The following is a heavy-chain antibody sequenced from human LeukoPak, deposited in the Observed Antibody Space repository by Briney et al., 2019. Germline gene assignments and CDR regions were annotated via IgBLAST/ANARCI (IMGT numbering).Heavy chain of an antibody. CDR2: INPSGGRT. Sequence: ASVKVSCKASGYTFTSYNMHWLRQPPGKGLEWLGIINPSGGRTSNAQKFQGRVTMTRDTSTSTVYMELSSLRSEDTAVYYCARERASSPYYFDYWGQGTLVTVSS. V-gene: IGHV1-46*01. CDR1: GYTFTSYN. D-gene: IGHD6-6*01. J-gene: IGHJ4*02. CDR3: ARERASSPYYFDY.